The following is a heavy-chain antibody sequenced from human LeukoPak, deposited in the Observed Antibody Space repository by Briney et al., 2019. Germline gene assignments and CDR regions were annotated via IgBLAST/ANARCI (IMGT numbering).Heavy chain of an antibody. CDR1: GFTSSSYD. J-gene: IGHJ5*02. V-gene: IGHV3-13*01. Sequence: GGSLRLSCAASGFTSSSYDMHWVRQATGKGLEWVSAIGTAGDTYYPGSVKGRFTISRENAKNSLYLQMNSLRAGDTAVYYCARGGTGSNDRGDWFDPWGQGTLVTVSS. CDR2: IGTAGDT. CDR3: ARGGTGSNDRGDWFDP. D-gene: IGHD1-1*01.